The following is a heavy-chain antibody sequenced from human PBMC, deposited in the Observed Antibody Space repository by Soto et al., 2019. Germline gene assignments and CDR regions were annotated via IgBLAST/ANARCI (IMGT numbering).Heavy chain of an antibody. D-gene: IGHD3-10*01. CDR2: IIPIYDSP. CDR3: AGDSGSVSQVPLRD. J-gene: IGHJ4*02. V-gene: IGHV1-69*06. Sequence: VQLVQSGAEVRQPGSSVRVSCKASGGTFSTYSVTWVRQAPGQGLEWMGGIIPIYDSPYYAQKFLGRVSITADKSTNTAYMVVSRLTSEDTAVYFCAGDSGSVSQVPLRDWGQGTLVLVSS. CDR1: GGTFSTYS.